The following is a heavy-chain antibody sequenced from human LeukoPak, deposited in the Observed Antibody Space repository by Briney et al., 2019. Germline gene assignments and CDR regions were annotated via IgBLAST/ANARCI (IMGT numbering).Heavy chain of an antibody. V-gene: IGHV4-59*01. CDR2: IDHSGGT. Sequence: SETLSLTCAVYGGSFSGYYWSWIRQPPGKGLEWIGYIDHSGGTNYNSSLKSRVTLSIDTSKNQFSLELTSVTAADTAVYYCARIGAAGTRYYFDYWSQGTLVTVSS. D-gene: IGHD6-13*01. CDR3: ARIGAAGTRYYFDY. J-gene: IGHJ4*02. CDR1: GGSFSGYY.